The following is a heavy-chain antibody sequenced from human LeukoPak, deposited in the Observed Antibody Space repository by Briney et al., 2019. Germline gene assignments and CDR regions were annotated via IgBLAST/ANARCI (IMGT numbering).Heavy chain of an antibody. D-gene: IGHD6-19*01. CDR3: ATLTPGISVAGPGYNWFDP. Sequence: NTSETLSLTCTVSGGSIRGSNYYWGWIRQPPGKGLEWIGSMYYSGNTHYNPSLKSRVTISVDTSKNQFSLKLSSVTASDTAVYYCATLTPGISVAGPGYNWFDPWGQGTLVTVS. V-gene: IGHV4-39*01. CDR2: MYYSGNT. J-gene: IGHJ5*02. CDR1: GGSIRGSNYY.